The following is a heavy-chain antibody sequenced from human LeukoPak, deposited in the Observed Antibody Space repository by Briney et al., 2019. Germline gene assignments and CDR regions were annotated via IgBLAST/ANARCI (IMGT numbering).Heavy chain of an antibody. D-gene: IGHD3-22*01. Sequence: SETLSLTCAVYGGSFSGYYWGWIRQPPGKGLEWIGEINHSGSTNYNPSLKSRVTISVDTSKNQFSLKLSSVTAADTAVYYCARGRRYYDSSGYYYGSVYYFDYWGQGTLVTVSS. CDR2: INHSGST. J-gene: IGHJ4*02. V-gene: IGHV4-34*01. CDR3: ARGRRYYDSSGYYYGSVYYFDY. CDR1: GGSFSGYY.